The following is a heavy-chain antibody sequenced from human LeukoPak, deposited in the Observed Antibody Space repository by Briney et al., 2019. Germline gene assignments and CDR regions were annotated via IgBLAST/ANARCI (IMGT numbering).Heavy chain of an antibody. J-gene: IGHJ4*02. D-gene: IGHD3-3*01. CDR1: GYTFTSYG. CDR3: ARDLGNNVLRFLEWSTEVRFDY. V-gene: IGHV1-18*01. Sequence: GASVRVSCKASGYTFTSYGISWVHQAPGQGLEWMGWISAYNGNTNYAQKLQGRVTMTTDTSTSTAYMELRSLRSDDTAVYYCARDLGNNVLRFLEWSTEVRFDYWGQGTLVTVSS. CDR2: ISAYNGNT.